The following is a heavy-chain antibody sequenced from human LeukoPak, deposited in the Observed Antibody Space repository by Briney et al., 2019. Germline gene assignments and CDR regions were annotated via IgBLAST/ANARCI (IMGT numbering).Heavy chain of an antibody. CDR1: GFTFSSNA. D-gene: IGHD3-22*01. CDR3: ARGSGSSAHYPVDY. J-gene: IGHJ4*02. CDR2: ISYDGNNK. V-gene: IGHV3-30-3*01. Sequence: GGSLRLSCAASGFTFSSNAMHWVRQAPGTGLEWVAVISYDGNNKYYADSVKGRFTISRDNSKNTLCLQMNSLRAEDTAVFYCARGSGSSAHYPVDYWGQGTLVTVSS.